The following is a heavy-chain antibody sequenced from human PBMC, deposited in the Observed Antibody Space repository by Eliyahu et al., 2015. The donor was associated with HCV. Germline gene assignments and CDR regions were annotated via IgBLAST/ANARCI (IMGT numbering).Heavy chain of an antibody. CDR3: ARSSCGSGCNWFDP. CDR1: GYSINSGXX. V-gene: IGHV4-38-2*01. J-gene: IGHJ5*02. CDR2: VYHSDT. D-gene: IGHD2-21*01. Sequence: QVQLQESGPGLVKPSEXLSLTFXVSGYSINSGXXWGXXRQPPGKXLEWIGSVYHSDTYYNPSXKNRVTISVDRSKNQFSLRMSSVTAADTAVYFCARSSCGSGCNWFDPWGQGTLVTVSS.